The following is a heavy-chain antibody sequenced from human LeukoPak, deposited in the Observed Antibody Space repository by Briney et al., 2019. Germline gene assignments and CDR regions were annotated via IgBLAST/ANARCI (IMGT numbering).Heavy chain of an antibody. V-gene: IGHV4-38-2*02. Sequence: PSETLSLTCTVSGFSISSGYSWGWVRQPPGKGLEWIATIHHSGTTHYNPSLKSRVTISVDTSKNQFSLKLNSMTAADTAVSYCARVNGGISLTLANWFDPWGQGTLVTVSS. D-gene: IGHD4/OR15-4a*01. CDR1: GFSISSGYS. J-gene: IGHJ5*02. CDR3: ARVNGGISLTLANWFDP. CDR2: IHHSGTT.